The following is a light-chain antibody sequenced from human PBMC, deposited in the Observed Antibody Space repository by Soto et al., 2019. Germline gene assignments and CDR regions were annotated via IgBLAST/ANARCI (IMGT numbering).Light chain of an antibody. CDR3: TSYTNKVL. J-gene: IGLJ2*01. V-gene: IGLV2-14*01. CDR1: SSDVGGYNS. Sequence: QSALTQPASVSGSPGQSITISCTGTSSDVGGYNSVSWYQQHPGNAPKLIIYEVTNRPSGVSNRFSGSKSGNTASLTISGLQAEDEADYYCTSYTNKVLFGEGTKLTVL. CDR2: EVT.